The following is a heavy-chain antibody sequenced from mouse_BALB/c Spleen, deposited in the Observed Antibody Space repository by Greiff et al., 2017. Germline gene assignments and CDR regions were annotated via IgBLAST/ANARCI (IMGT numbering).Heavy chain of an antibody. V-gene: IGHV3-6*02. J-gene: IGHJ2*01. CDR3: ARERNGYDPYFDY. D-gene: IGHD2-2*01. CDR1: GYSITSGYY. CDR2: ISYDGSN. Sequence: EVKLVESGPGLVKPSQSLSLTCSVTGYSITSGYYWNWIRQFPGNKLEWMGYISYDGSNNYNPSLKNRISITRDTSKNQFFLKLNSVTTEDTATYYCARERNGYDPYFDYWGQGTTLTVSS.